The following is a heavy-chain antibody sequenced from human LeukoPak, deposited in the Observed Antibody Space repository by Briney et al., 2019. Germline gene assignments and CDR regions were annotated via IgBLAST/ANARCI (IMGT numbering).Heavy chain of an antibody. CDR3: AGAEVAYCAGDCYSSNSPFDY. CDR2: ISGSGSTI. Sequence: GGSLRLSCAASGFTFSSYSMNWVRQAPGKGLEWISYISGSGSTIYYADSVKGRFTISRDNAKNLVYLQMSSLRAEDTAAYYCAGAEVAYCAGDCYSSNSPFDYWGQGTLVTVSS. V-gene: IGHV3-48*01. J-gene: IGHJ4*02. CDR1: GFTFSSYS. D-gene: IGHD2-21*02.